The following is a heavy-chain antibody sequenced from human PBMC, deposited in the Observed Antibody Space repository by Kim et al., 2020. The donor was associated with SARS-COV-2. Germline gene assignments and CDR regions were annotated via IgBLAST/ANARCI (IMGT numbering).Heavy chain of an antibody. V-gene: IGHV4-59*01. CDR1: GGSISSYY. D-gene: IGHD1-26*01. CDR3: ARGGRGGLSGGYQPLPLY. J-gene: IGHJ4*02. Sequence: SETLSLTCTVSGGSISSYYWSWIRQPPGKGLEWIGYIYYSGSTNYNPSLKSRVTISVDTSKNQFSLKLSSVTAADTAVYYCARGGRGGLSGGYQPLPLYWGQGTLVTVSS. CDR2: IYYSGST.